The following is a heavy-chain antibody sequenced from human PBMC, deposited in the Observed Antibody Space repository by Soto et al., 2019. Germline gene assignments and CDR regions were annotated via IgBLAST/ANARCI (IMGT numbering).Heavy chain of an antibody. CDR2: IHDTATT. CDR3: ASQYYDFSSGALDF. CDR1: GGSISSDDYY. Sequence: QVQLQESGPGLVKPSQTLSLTCTVSGGSISSDDYYWSWIRQPPGKGLEWIGDIHDTATTSYSPSLKSRLTLSVATSKNRFSLTLRSVTAADTAVYFCASQYYDFSSGALDFWGQGMLVTVSS. V-gene: IGHV4-30-4*01. J-gene: IGHJ4*02. D-gene: IGHD3-3*01.